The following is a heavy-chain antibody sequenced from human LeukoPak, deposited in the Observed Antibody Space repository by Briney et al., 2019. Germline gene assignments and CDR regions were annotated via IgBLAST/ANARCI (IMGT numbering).Heavy chain of an antibody. V-gene: IGHV4-39*01. CDR2: IYYSGST. Sequence: PSETLSLTCTVSGGSISSSSYYWGWIRQPPGKGLEWIGSIYYSGSTHYNPSLKSRVTISVDTSKNQFSLKLSSVTAADTAVYYCARLVSGYWGQGTLVTVSS. D-gene: IGHD6-19*01. CDR3: ARLVSGY. J-gene: IGHJ4*02. CDR1: GGSISSSSYY.